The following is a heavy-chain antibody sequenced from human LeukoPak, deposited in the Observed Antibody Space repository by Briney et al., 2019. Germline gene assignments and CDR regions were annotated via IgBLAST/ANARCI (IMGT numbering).Heavy chain of an antibody. CDR2: ISGSGGST. CDR1: GFIFSSYA. D-gene: IGHD4-17*01. CDR3: AKDSYGDYAYNDY. V-gene: IGHV3-23*01. J-gene: IGHJ4*02. Sequence: HTGGSLRLSCAASGFIFSSYAMSWVRQAPGKGLEWVSAISGSGGSTCYADSVKGRFTISRDNSKNTLYLQMNSLRAEDTAVYYCAKDSYGDYAYNDYWGQGTLVTVSS.